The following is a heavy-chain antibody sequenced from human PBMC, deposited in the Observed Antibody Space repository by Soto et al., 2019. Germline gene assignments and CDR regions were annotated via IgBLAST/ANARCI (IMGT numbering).Heavy chain of an antibody. CDR3: ARDRGGYDRLYYYHGMDV. V-gene: IGHV3-11*06. J-gene: IGHJ6*02. D-gene: IGHD5-12*01. CDR1: VFTFSDYY. CDR2: ISSSSGST. Sequence: LRLSFAASVFTFSDYYMSWIRQAPGNGLEYISYISSSSGSTNYSDSVKGRFTISRDNAKNSLYLQMSSLRAEDTAVYYCARDRGGYDRLYYYHGMDVWGQGTTVTVSS.